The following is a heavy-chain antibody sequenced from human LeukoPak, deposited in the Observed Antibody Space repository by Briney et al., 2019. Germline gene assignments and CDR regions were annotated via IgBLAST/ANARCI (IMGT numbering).Heavy chain of an antibody. J-gene: IGHJ4*02. CDR3: ARLGIQLWGFDY. CDR1: GGSISSSSYY. V-gene: IGHV4-39*01. CDR2: IYYSGST. Sequence: KPSETLSLTCTVSGGSISSSSYYWGWIRQPPGKGLEWIGSIYYSGSTYYNPSLKSRVTISVDTSKNQFSLKLSSVTAADTAVYYCARLGIQLWGFDYWGQGTLVTVSS. D-gene: IGHD5-18*01.